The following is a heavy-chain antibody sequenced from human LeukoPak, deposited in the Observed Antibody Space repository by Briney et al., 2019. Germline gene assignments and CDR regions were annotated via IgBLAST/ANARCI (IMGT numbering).Heavy chain of an antibody. Sequence: ASVKVSCKASGYTFTGYYMHWVRQAPGQGLEWMGWINPNSGGTNYAQKFQGRVTMTRDTSISTAYMELRSLRSDDTAVYYCAREGYDYVWGSYRHYFDYWGQGTLVTVSS. CDR3: AREGYDYVWGSYRHYFDY. CDR1: GYTFTGYY. D-gene: IGHD3-16*02. V-gene: IGHV1-2*02. CDR2: INPNSGGT. J-gene: IGHJ4*02.